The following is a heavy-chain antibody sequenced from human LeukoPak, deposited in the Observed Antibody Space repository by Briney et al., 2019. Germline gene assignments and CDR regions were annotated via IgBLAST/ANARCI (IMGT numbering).Heavy chain of an antibody. CDR2: ISHTGTT. Sequence: PSETLSLTCAVSGASITIPDYYWGSGRLPPGNCLGSIGTISHTGTTYYNPSLQSRVSISVDKSRNQFSLKLSSVTAADTAVYYCATREHQVQRPSGDYWGQGTQVTVSS. J-gene: IGHJ4*02. V-gene: IGHV4-39*01. CDR1: GASITIPDYY. CDR3: ATREHQVQRPSGDY. D-gene: IGHD1-26*01.